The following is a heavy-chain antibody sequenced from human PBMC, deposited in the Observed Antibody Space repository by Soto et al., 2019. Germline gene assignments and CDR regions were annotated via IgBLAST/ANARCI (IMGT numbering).Heavy chain of an antibody. V-gene: IGHV3-48*01. CDR1: GFTFSSYS. J-gene: IGHJ6*03. CDR3: ARDHDGDHYYYYYYMDV. CDR2: ISSSSSTI. Sequence: EVQLVESGGGLVQPGGSLRLSCAASGFTFSSYSMNWVRQAPGKGLEWVSYISSSSSTIYYADSVKGRFTISRDNAKNSLYLQMNSLRAEDTAVYYCARDHDGDHYYYYYYMDVWGKGTTVTVSS. D-gene: IGHD4-17*01.